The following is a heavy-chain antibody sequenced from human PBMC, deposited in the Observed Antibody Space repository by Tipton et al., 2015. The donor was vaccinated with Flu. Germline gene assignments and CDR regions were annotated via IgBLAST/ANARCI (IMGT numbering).Heavy chain of an antibody. V-gene: IGHV4-38-2*01. J-gene: IGHJ3*02. CDR2: IHRSGST. CDR1: GDSITTDYL. D-gene: IGHD1-26*01. CDR3: ANLRGATHDAFDI. Sequence: TLSLTCSVSGDSITTDYLWAWIRQPPGRGLEWIASIHRSGSTNYNPSLKSRVTISVDTSKNQFSLKLSSVTAADTAVYYCANLRGATHDAFDIWGQGTMVTVSS.